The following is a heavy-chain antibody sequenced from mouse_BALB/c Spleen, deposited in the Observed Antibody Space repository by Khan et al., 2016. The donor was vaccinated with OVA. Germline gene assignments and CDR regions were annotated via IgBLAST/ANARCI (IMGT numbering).Heavy chain of an antibody. D-gene: IGHD2-1*01. CDR2: IDPANGNT. V-gene: IGHV14-3*02. CDR3: ARDGNCDYAMDY. J-gene: IGHJ4*01. Sequence: IQLVQSGAELVKPGASVKLSCTASGFTIKDTYMHWVKQRPEQGLEWIGRIDPANGNTKYDPKFQGKATITAAPSSNTPYLQLSSLRTEETAVYYGARDGNCDYAMDYWGQGTSVTVSS. CDR1: GFTIKDTY.